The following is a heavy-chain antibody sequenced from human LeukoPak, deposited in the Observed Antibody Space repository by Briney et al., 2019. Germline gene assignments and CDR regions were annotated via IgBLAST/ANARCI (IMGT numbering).Heavy chain of an antibody. CDR2: ISYDGSNK. Sequence: GGSLRLSCAASGFTFSSYAMHWVRQAPGKGLEWVAVISYDGSNKYYADSVKGRFTISRDNSKNTLYLQMNSLRAEDTAVYYCAKGGGPTSPFHFDYWGQGTLVTVSS. V-gene: IGHV3-30-3*01. D-gene: IGHD2-2*01. CDR1: GFTFSSYA. CDR3: AKGGGPTSPFHFDY. J-gene: IGHJ4*02.